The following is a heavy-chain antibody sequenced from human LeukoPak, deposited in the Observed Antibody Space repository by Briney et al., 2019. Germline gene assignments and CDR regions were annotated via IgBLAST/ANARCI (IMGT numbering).Heavy chain of an antibody. J-gene: IGHJ4*02. CDR1: GFSLRTSGVG. Sequence: SGPTLVKPTQTLTLTCTFSGFSLRTSGVGVGWIRQPPGKALEWLALIYWDDGKRHSPSLKSRLTITKDTSKNQVVLTMTNMDPVDTATYYCAHTSYYYDSSGYPRSFDYWGQGTLVTVSS. CDR2: IYWDDGK. CDR3: AHTSYYYDSSGYPRSFDY. V-gene: IGHV2-5*02. D-gene: IGHD3-22*01.